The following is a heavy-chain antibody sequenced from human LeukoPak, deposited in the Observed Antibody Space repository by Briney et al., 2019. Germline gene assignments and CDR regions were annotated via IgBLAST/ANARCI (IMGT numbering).Heavy chain of an antibody. D-gene: IGHD3-3*01. V-gene: IGHV4-38-2*02. CDR2: IYHSGST. CDR1: GYSISSGYY. J-gene: IGHJ5*02. Sequence: SETLSLTCTVSGYSISSGYYWGWIRQPPGKGLEWIGSIYHSGSTYYNPSLKSRVTISVDTSKNQFSLKLSSVTAADTAVYYCARVQYDFWSGYYTTRQNWFDPWGQGTLVTVSS. CDR3: ARVQYDFWSGYYTTRQNWFDP.